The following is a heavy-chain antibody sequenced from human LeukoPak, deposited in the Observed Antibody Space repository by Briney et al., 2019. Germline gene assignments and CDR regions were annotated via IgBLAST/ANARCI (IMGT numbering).Heavy chain of an antibody. CDR2: ISWNSGSI. D-gene: IGHD2-8*02. CDR3: AKDEFVASDFTGAFDV. Sequence: GGSLRLSCAASGFTFDDYAMHWVRQAPGKGLEWVSGISWNSGSIGYADSVKGRFTISRDNAKNSLYLQMNSLRAEDMALYYCAKDEFVASDFTGAFDVWGQGTMVTVSS. CDR1: GFTFDDYA. V-gene: IGHV3-9*03. J-gene: IGHJ3*01.